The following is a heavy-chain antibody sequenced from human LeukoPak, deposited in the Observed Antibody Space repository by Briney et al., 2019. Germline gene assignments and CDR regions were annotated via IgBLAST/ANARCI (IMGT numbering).Heavy chain of an antibody. CDR3: ARDLFDTSGYLDWGPKKRDYYGMDV. J-gene: IGHJ6*02. V-gene: IGHV3-NL1*01. CDR2: IYPGGSS. Sequence: PGGSLRLSCAASGFTFNTYVMHWVRQAPGKGLEWVSAIYPGGSSYYADPVKGRFTISRDNSRKTVSLQMDNLRVDDTAVYYCARDLFDTSGYLDWGPKKRDYYGMDVWGQGTTVTVSS. CDR1: GFTFNTYV. D-gene: IGHD6-19*01.